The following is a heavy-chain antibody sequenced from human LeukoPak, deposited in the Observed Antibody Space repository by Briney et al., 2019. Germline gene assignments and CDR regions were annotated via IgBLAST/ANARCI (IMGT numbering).Heavy chain of an antibody. CDR3: ARDLEVAYYDFWGGYYKHCYFDY. D-gene: IGHD3-3*01. Sequence: SETLSLTCAVYGGSFSGYYWSWIRQPPGKGLEWIGSIYHSGSTYYNPSLKSRVTISVDTSKNQFSLKLSSVTAADTAVYYCARDLEVAYYDFWGGYYKHCYFDYWGQGTLVTVSS. J-gene: IGHJ4*02. CDR1: GGSFSGYY. V-gene: IGHV4-34*01. CDR2: IYHSGST.